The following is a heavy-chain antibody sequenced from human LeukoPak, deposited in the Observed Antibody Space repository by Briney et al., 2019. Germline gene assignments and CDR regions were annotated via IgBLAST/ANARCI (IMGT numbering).Heavy chain of an antibody. J-gene: IGHJ4*02. V-gene: IGHV4-34*01. CDR3: ARHFGPVDY. CDR1: GGSFSGYY. Sequence: SETLSLTCAVYGGSFSGYYWSWIRQPPGKGLEWIGEINHSGSTNYNPSLKSRVTISVDTSKNQFSLKLSSVTAADTAVYYCARHFGPVDYWGQGTPVTVSS. D-gene: IGHD3-16*01. CDR2: INHSGST.